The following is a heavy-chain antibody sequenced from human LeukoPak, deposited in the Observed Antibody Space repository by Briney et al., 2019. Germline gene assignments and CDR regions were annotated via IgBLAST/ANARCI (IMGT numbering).Heavy chain of an antibody. Sequence: SVKVSCKASGGTFGSYTISWVRQAPGQGLEWLGRIIPIHGIANYAQKFQGRVTITADKSTSTAYMELSSLRSEDTAVYYCARGSNRITIFGVVTRPYYYYMDVWGKGTTVTVSS. CDR3: ARGSNRITIFGVVTRPYYYYMDV. J-gene: IGHJ6*03. V-gene: IGHV1-69*02. CDR1: GGTFGSYT. CDR2: IIPIHGIA. D-gene: IGHD3-3*01.